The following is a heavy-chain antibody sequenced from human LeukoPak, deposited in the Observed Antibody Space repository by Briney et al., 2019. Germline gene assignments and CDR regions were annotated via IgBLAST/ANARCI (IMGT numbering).Heavy chain of an antibody. CDR2: IYYSGST. CDR3: ARFRSVEWLSGNDYMDV. Sequence: SETLSLTCTVSGGSISSSSYYWGWIRQPPGKGLEWIGSIYYSGSTYYNPSLKSRVTISVDTSKNQFSLKLSSVTAADTAVYYCARFRSVEWLSGNDYMDVWGKGTTVTVSS. D-gene: IGHD3-3*01. J-gene: IGHJ6*03. CDR1: GGSISSSSYY. V-gene: IGHV4-39*07.